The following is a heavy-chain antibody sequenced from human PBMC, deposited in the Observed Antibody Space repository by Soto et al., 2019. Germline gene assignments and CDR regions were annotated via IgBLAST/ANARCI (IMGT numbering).Heavy chain of an antibody. Sequence: QVQMVESGGGVVHPGRSLRLSCAASGFTFSTFAMHWVRQAPGKGLEWVAVISYDATNKFYADSVKGRFTISRDNSENTLYLQMTSLESEDTAVYYCARAPTSRLDYWGQGTLVTVSS. V-gene: IGHV3-30-3*01. CDR1: GFTFSTFA. J-gene: IGHJ4*02. CDR2: ISYDATNK. CDR3: ARAPTSRLDY.